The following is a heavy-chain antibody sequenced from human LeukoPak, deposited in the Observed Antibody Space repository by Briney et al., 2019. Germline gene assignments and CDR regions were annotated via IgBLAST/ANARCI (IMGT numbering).Heavy chain of an antibody. CDR2: IYSNATT. Sequence: PSETLSLTCSVSGGSLGTYYWSWIRQSPGKGLEWIANIYSNATTSYNPSLKSRVTISVDTSKNQFSLKLSSVTAADTAVYYCARRPGYSSRRLWFDPWGQGALVTVSS. D-gene: IGHD6-13*01. CDR3: ARRPGYSSRRLWFDP. V-gene: IGHV4-59*12. J-gene: IGHJ5*02. CDR1: GGSLGTYY.